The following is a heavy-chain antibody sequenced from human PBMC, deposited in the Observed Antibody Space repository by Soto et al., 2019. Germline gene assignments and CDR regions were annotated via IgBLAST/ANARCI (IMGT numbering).Heavy chain of an antibody. V-gene: IGHV3-21*01. CDR1: GFTFSSYS. D-gene: IGHD4-17*01. CDR3: ARDPSGDYERSYYYYGIDV. Sequence: PGGSLRLSCAASGFTFSSYSMNWVRQAPGKGLEWVSSISSSSSYIYYADSVKGRFTISRDNAKNSLYLQMNSLRAEDTAVYYCARDPSGDYERSYYYYGIDVWGQGTTVTVSS. CDR2: ISSSSSYI. J-gene: IGHJ6*02.